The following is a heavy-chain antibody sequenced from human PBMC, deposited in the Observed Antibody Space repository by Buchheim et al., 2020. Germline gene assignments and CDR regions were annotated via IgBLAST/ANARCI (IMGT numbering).Heavy chain of an antibody. CDR2: INSDGSST. Sequence: EVQLVESGGGLVQPGGSLRLSCAASGFTFSSYWMHWVRQAPGKGLVWVSRINSDGSSTNYADSVKGRFTISRDNAKNTLYLQMNSLRAEDTAVYYCASVPSPCTGGVWLNWVDPWGQGTL. V-gene: IGHV3-74*01. J-gene: IGHJ5*02. D-gene: IGHD2-8*02. CDR3: ASVPSPCTGGVWLNWVDP. CDR1: GFTFSSYW.